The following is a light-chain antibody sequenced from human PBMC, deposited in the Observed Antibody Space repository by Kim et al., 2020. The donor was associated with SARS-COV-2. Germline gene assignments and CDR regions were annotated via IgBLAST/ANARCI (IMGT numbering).Light chain of an antibody. V-gene: IGLV3-1*01. CDR3: QAWDSSTAHVV. J-gene: IGLJ2*01. Sequence: SPGQTASITCSGDKLGDKYACWYQQKPGQSPVLVIYQDSKRPSGIPERFSGSNSGNTATLTISGTQAMDEADYYCQAWDSSTAHVVFGGGTQLTAL. CDR2: QDS. CDR1: KLGDKY.